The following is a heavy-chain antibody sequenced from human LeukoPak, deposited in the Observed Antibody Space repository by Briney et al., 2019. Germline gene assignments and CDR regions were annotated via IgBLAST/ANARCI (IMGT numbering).Heavy chain of an antibody. CDR3: AKADCSSTSCHPDY. Sequence: GSLRLSCAASGFTFSSYGMHWVRQAPGKGLEWVAVISYDGSNKYYADSVKGRFTISRDNSKNTLYLQMNSLRAEDTAVYYCAKADCSSTSCHPDYWGQGTLVTVSS. J-gene: IGHJ4*02. CDR2: ISYDGSNK. V-gene: IGHV3-30*18. D-gene: IGHD2-2*01. CDR1: GFTFSSYG.